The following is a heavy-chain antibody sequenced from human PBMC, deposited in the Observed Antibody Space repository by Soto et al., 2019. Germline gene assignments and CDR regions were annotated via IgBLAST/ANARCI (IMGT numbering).Heavy chain of an antibody. J-gene: IGHJ5*02. D-gene: IGHD5-18*01. CDR1: GCSIISGDYY. Sequence: SETLSLTCTFSGCSIISGDYYWSWIRQPPGEGLEWIGYISYSGTTSYSPSLKSRVAISLDTSKNQFSLSLNFVTAADTAVYYCARGRGYSYGLDPWGQGSLVTVSS. CDR3: ARGRGYSYGLDP. V-gene: IGHV4-30-4*08. CDR2: ISYSGTT.